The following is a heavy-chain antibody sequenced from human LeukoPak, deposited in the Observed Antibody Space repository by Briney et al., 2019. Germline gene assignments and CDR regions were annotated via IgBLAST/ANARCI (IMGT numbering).Heavy chain of an antibody. V-gene: IGHV4-59*01. J-gene: IGHJ6*02. Sequence: SETLSLTCTVSGGSISSYYWSWIRQPPGKGLEWIGYIYYSGSTNYNPSLKSRVTISVDTSKNQFSLKLSSVTAADTVMYYCARPLGYCTSTSCLNYNYYGMDVWGQGTTVTVSS. D-gene: IGHD2-2*01. CDR1: GGSISSYY. CDR3: ARPLGYCTSTSCLNYNYYGMDV. CDR2: IYYSGST.